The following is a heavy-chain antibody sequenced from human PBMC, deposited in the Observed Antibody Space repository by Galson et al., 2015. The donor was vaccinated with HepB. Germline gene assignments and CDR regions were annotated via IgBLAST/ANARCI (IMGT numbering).Heavy chain of an antibody. D-gene: IGHD2-8*02. J-gene: IGHJ2*01. CDR2: IIPIFGTA. CDR3: ARRGYCTGGVCLDRDWYFDL. V-gene: IGHV1-69*13. Sequence: SVKVSCRASGGTFSSYAISWVRQAPGQGLEWMGGIIPIFGTANYAQKFQGRVTITADESTSTAYMGLSSLRSEDTAVYYCARRGYCTGGVCLDRDWYFDLWGRGTLVTVSS. CDR1: GGTFSSYA.